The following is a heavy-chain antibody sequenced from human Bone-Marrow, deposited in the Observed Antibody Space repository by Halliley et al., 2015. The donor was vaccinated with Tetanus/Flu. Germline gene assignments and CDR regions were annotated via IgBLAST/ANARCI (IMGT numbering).Heavy chain of an antibody. J-gene: IGHJ1*01. CDR2: ISYSGNT. CDR1: GASISSYY. D-gene: IGHD3-10*02. CDR3: ARVMLDEPAEYFQH. V-gene: IGHV4-59*01. Sequence: TLSLTCTVSGASISSYYWTWIRQPPGRGLEWIGYISYSGNTNYNPSLKSRGTISLDTSKNQFSLRVRSVTAADTAVCYCARVMLDEPAEYFQHWGPGTLVTVSS.